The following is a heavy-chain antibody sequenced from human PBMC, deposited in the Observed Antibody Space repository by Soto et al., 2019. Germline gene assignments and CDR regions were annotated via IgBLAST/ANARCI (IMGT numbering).Heavy chain of an antibody. Sequence: SQTLSLTCVISGDSVSSNSGAWSCIRQSPSRGLEWLGRTYYRSKWYHEYAPSVKSRITISPDTSKNQFSLQLNSVTPEDTAVYYCARISYTSTPLWGQGTLVTVSS. CDR2: TYYRSKWYH. V-gene: IGHV6-1*01. CDR3: ARISYTSTPL. CDR1: GDSVSSNSGA. J-gene: IGHJ4*02. D-gene: IGHD6-13*01.